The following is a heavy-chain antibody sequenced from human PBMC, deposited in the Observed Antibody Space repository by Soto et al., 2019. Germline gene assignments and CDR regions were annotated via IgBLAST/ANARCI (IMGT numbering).Heavy chain of an antibody. CDR3: ARKGGGYSYGVYYYYMDV. D-gene: IGHD5-18*01. CDR1: GFTFSSYW. J-gene: IGHJ6*03. V-gene: IGHV3-7*01. CDR2: IKQDGSEK. Sequence: GGSLRLSCAASGFTFSSYWMSWVRQAPGKGLEWVANIKQDGSEKYYVDSVKGRFTISRDNAKNSLYLQMNSLRAEDTAVYYCARKGGGYSYGVYYYYMDVWGKGTTVTVSS.